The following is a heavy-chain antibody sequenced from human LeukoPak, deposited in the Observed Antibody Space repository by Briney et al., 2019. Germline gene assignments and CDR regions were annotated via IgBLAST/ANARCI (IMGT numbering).Heavy chain of an antibody. CDR3: ARGSSGRGDWFDP. CDR2: INPNSGGT. CDR1: GYTFTGYY. Sequence: ASVKVSCKASGYTFTGYYMHWVRQAPGQGLEWMGWINPNSGGTNYAQKFQGWVTMTRDTSISTACMELSRLRSDDTAVYYCARGSSGRGDWFDPWGQGTLVTVSS. J-gene: IGHJ5*02. V-gene: IGHV1-2*04.